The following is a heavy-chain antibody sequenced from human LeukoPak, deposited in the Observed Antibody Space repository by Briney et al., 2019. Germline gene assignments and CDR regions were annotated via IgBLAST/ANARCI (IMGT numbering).Heavy chain of an antibody. D-gene: IGHD6-6*01. CDR1: GGAISSSSYY. J-gene: IGHJ4*02. CDR3: ARLSSSSRLFNY. CDR2: IYYSGSA. V-gene: IGHV4-39*01. Sequence: KPSETLSLTCTVSGGAISSSSYYWGWIRQPPGKGLEWVGSIYYSGSAYYNPSLKSRVTISVDTSKNQFSLKLSSVTAAATAVYYCARLSSSSRLFNYWGQGTLVTVSS.